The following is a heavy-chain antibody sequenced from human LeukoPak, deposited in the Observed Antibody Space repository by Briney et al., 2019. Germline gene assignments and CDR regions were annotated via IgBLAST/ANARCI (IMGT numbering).Heavy chain of an antibody. CDR1: GFTFSSYA. V-gene: IGHV3-30*04. J-gene: IGHJ4*02. D-gene: IGHD3-22*01. Sequence: GGSLRLSCAASGFTFSSYAMHWVRQAPGKGLEWVAVISYDGGNKYYADSVKGRFTISRDNSKNTLYLQMNSLRAEDTAVYYCARDLEYYYDSSGYFDYWGQGTLVTVSS. CDR2: ISYDGGNK. CDR3: ARDLEYYYDSSGYFDY.